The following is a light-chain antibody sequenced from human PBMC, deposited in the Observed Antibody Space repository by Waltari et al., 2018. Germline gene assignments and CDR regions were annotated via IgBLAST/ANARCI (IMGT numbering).Light chain of an antibody. CDR3: QSADTSGSRWV. CDR2: KDS. J-gene: IGLJ3*02. CDR1: ELPKQY. Sequence: SYELTQPPSVSVSPGQTARITCSGDELPKQYAYWYQQKPGQAPILVIYKDSERPSGIPERFSGYSSGTIVTLTISGVQAEDEADYYCQSADTSGSRWVFGGGTKLTVL. V-gene: IGLV3-25*03.